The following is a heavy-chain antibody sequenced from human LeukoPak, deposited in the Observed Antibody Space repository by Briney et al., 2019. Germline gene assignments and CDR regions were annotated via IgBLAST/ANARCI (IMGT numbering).Heavy chain of an antibody. V-gene: IGHV3-21*01. J-gene: IGHJ4*02. CDR3: ARDFLTGTPDY. CDR1: GFTFSIYS. D-gene: IGHD1-20*01. Sequence: KPGGSLRLSCTASGFTFSIYSMDWVRQAPGKGLEWVSSIASSSSYIYYADSVKGRFTISRDNAKNSLYLQMNSLRAEDTAVYYCARDFLTGTPDYWGQGTLVTVSS. CDR2: IASSSSYI.